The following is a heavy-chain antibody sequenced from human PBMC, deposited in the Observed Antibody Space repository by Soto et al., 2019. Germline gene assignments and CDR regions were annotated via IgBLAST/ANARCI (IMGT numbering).Heavy chain of an antibody. D-gene: IGHD1-26*01. V-gene: IGHV3-23*01. J-gene: IGHJ4*02. Sequence: GGSLRLSCAASGFKFYNYAMSWVRQAPGKGPEWVSSISHTGETTYYADSVKGRFTVSRDNSKFTLSLQMNSLRAEDTALYYCVKDPQGGSYRHFDYWGQGTLVTVSS. CDR3: VKDPQGGSYRHFDY. CDR1: GFKFYNYA. CDR2: ISHTGETT.